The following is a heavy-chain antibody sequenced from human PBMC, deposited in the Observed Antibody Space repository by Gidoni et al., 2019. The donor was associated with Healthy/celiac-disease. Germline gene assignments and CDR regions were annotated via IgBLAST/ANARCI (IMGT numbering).Heavy chain of an antibody. CDR1: GFTFSSYA. CDR3: AKDRAIYSSSWYDAFDI. J-gene: IGHJ3*02. Sequence: EVQLLESGGGLVQPGGSLRLSCAASGFTFSSYAMSWVRQAPGKGLEWVSAISGSGGSTYYADSVKGRFTISRDNSKNTLYLQMNSLRAEDTAVYYCAKDRAIYSSSWYDAFDIWGLGTMVTVSS. CDR2: ISGSGGST. D-gene: IGHD6-13*01. V-gene: IGHV3-23*01.